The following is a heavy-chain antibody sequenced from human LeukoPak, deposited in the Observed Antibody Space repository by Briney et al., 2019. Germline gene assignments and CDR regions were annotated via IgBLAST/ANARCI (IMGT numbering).Heavy chain of an antibody. J-gene: IGHJ4*02. Sequence: PGGSLRLSCAASGFTFSSYSMDWVRQAPGKGLEWVSAISGSGGSTYYADSVKGRFTISRDNSKNTLYLQMNSLRAEDTAVYYCAKRSSSWYGPSQFDYWGQGTLVTVSS. CDR1: GFTFSSYS. V-gene: IGHV3-23*01. D-gene: IGHD6-13*01. CDR2: ISGSGGST. CDR3: AKRSSSWYGPSQFDY.